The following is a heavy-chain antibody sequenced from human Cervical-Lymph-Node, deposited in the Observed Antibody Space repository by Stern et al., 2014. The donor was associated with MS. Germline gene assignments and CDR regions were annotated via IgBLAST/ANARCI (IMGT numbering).Heavy chain of an antibody. CDR1: AFNFNRYG. CDR3: AKPVVTAISCDS. Sequence: QVQLVQSGGGVVQPGGSLRLSCAGSAFNFNRYGMHWVRQAPGKGLAWVAFISYDGMVQYYADSVKGRFIISRDNSKNTLSLQMNSLRREDTAVYYCAKPVVTAISCDSWGQGTLVTVSS. D-gene: IGHD2-21*02. J-gene: IGHJ4*02. CDR2: ISYDGMVQ. V-gene: IGHV3-30*18.